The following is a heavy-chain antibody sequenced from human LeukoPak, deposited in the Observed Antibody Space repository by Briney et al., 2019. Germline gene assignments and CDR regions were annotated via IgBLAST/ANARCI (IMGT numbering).Heavy chain of an antibody. CDR3: ARVPRIAVAGYFDY. Sequence: PSETLSLTCTVSGGSISSSSYYWGWIRQPPGKGLEWIGSIYYSGSTYYNPSLKSRVTISVDTSKNQFSLKLSSVTAADTAVYYCARVPRIAVAGYFDYWGQGTLVTVSS. D-gene: IGHD6-19*01. CDR1: GGSISSSSYY. J-gene: IGHJ4*02. V-gene: IGHV4-39*07. CDR2: IYYSGST.